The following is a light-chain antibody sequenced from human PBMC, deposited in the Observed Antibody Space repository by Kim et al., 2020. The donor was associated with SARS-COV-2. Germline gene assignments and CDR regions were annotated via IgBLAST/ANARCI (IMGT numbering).Light chain of an antibody. CDR1: RLRAYY. V-gene: IGLV3-19*01. CDR3: SLRDVTVL. J-gene: IGLJ2*01. Sequence: VSVALGQTVTLSCQGDRLRAYYANWFQQKAGQAPILVFFGKKSRPSGIPDRFSASSSGDTASLTITGAQAEDEADYYCSLRDVTVLFGGGTRLTVL. CDR2: GKK.